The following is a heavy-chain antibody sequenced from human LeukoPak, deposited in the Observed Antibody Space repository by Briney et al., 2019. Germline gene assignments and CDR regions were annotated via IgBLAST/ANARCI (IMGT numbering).Heavy chain of an antibody. CDR3: ARAFYYDSSSHFDY. Sequence: ASVKVSCKASGHTFTGYYMHWVRQAPGQGLEWMGRINPNSGGTNYAQKFQGRVTMTRDTSISTAYMELSRLRSDDTAVYYCARAFYYDSSSHFDYWGQGTLVTVSS. D-gene: IGHD3-22*01. J-gene: IGHJ4*02. CDR1: GHTFTGYY. V-gene: IGHV1-2*06. CDR2: INPNSGGT.